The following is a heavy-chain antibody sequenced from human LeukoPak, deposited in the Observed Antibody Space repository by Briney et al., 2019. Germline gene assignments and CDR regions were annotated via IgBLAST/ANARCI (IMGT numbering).Heavy chain of an antibody. CDR3: AREVGATDNSFDY. J-gene: IGHJ4*02. CDR1: GYSFAEYY. CDR2: INPKSGGT. D-gene: IGHD1-26*01. V-gene: IGHV1-2*06. Sequence: ASVKVSCKASGYSFAEYYIHWVRQGPGQGLEWMGRINPKSGGTDYVQNFQGRVTMTRDTSITTAYMELSSLRSDDTAVYYCAREVGATDNSFDYWGQGTLVTVSS.